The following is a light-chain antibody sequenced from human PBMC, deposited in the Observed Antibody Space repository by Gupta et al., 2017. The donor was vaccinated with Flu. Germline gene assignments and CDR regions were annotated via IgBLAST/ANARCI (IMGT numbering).Light chain of an antibody. Sequence: DIQMTQSPSSLSASVGDRVTITCRASQGISNNLAWYQQRPGKVPQLLIYGASTVQSGVPSRFSGSGSGTDFTLTISSRQPEDVATYYCQNYYSSPRTFGQGTKLEIK. CDR3: QNYYSSPRT. CDR1: QGISNN. V-gene: IGKV1-27*01. J-gene: IGKJ1*01. CDR2: GAS.